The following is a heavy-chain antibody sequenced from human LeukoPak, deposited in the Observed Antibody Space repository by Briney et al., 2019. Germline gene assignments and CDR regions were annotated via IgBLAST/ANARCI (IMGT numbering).Heavy chain of an antibody. D-gene: IGHD2-15*01. CDR2: IVVGSGNT. V-gene: IGHV1-58*01. CDR1: GFTFTSSA. Sequence: GTSVKVSCKASGFTFTSSAVQWVRQARGQRLEWIGWIVVGSGNTNYAQKFQERVTITRDMSTSTAYMELSSLRSEDTAVYYCAAGYCSGDSCYNPNWFDPWGQGTLVTVSS. J-gene: IGHJ5*02. CDR3: AAGYCSGDSCYNPNWFDP.